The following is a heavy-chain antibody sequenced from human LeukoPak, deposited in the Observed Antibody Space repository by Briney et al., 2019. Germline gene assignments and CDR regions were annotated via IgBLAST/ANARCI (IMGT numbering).Heavy chain of an antibody. CDR2: FNYSGST. V-gene: IGHV4-39*01. CDR3: ASFKVVVAAGDFDY. D-gene: IGHD2-15*01. J-gene: IGHJ4*02. Sequence: SETLSLTCSVSGGSIKSNNYYWAWIRHPPGKWLEWIGNFNYSGSTYYNPSVKSRATISVDTSKNQISLKLSSVTAADTAVFYCASFKVVVAAGDFDYWGQGTLVTVSS. CDR1: GGSIKSNNYY.